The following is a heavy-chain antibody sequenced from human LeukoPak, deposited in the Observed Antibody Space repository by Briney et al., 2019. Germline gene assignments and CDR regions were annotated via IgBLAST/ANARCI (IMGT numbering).Heavy chain of an antibody. CDR3: ARVSTLNEPYWYFDL. CDR1: GYTFTSYG. Sequence: GASVKVSCKASGYTFTSYGISWVRQAPGQGPEWMGWISAYNGNTNYAQKLQGRVTMTTDTSTSTAYMEPRSLRSDDTAVYYCARVSTLNEPYWYFDLWGRGTLVTVSS. D-gene: IGHD1-1*01. CDR2: ISAYNGNT. V-gene: IGHV1-18*01. J-gene: IGHJ2*01.